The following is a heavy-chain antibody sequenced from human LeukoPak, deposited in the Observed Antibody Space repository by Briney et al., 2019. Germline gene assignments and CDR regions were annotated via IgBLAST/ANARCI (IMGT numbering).Heavy chain of an antibody. J-gene: IGHJ4*02. D-gene: IGHD3-9*01. CDR3: ARDDPGDLTSDY. CDR1: GFTFSTYW. CDR2: IKPDGTER. Sequence: GGSLRLSCAASGFTFSTYWMAWVRQAPGKGLKSVASIKPDGTERFYVDSLRGRFTISRDNAKNSLYLQLNSLRAEDTAVYYCARDDPGDLTSDYWGQGTLVTVPS. V-gene: IGHV3-7*01.